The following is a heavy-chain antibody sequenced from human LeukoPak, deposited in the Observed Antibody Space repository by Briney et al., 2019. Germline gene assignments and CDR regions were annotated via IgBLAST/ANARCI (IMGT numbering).Heavy chain of an antibody. Sequence: ASVKVSCKASGYTFTTYGISWVRQAPGQGLEWMGWINPNSGGTNYARKFQGRVTMTKDTSISTAYMELSRLRSDDTALYYCASPIAAQTDAFDIWGQGTMVTVSS. CDR3: ASPIAAQTDAFDI. J-gene: IGHJ3*02. V-gene: IGHV1-2*02. CDR2: INPNSGGT. CDR1: GYTFTTYG. D-gene: IGHD6-6*01.